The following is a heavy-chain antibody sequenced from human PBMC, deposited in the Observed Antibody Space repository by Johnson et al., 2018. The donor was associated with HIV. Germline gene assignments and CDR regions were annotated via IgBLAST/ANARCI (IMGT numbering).Heavy chain of an antibody. CDR1: GFTVSSSS. CDR3: ATYNFWSSYAFDI. V-gene: IGHV3-66*01. Sequence: EQLVESGGGLVQPGGSLRLSCAEYGFTVSSSSMSWVRQAPGKGLEWVSVIYSRGGSYYVDSVRGRFTISRDNSKRKLYLQMDRLTAEDTAVYYCATYNFWSSYAFDIWGQGTTVTVSS. CDR2: IYSRGGS. J-gene: IGHJ3*02. D-gene: IGHD3-3*01.